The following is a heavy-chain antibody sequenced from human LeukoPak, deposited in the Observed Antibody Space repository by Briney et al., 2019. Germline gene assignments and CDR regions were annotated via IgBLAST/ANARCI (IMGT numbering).Heavy chain of an antibody. J-gene: IGHJ3*02. CDR3: ARGSGGYYFHDAFDI. Sequence: GASVKVSCKASGYTFTGYYMHWVRQAPGQGLEWMEWINPNSGGTNYAQKFQGRVTMTRDTSISTAYMELSSLKSDNTAVYYCARGSGGYYFHDAFDIWGQGTMVTVSS. CDR2: INPNSGGT. V-gene: IGHV1-2*02. D-gene: IGHD3-22*01. CDR1: GYTFTGYY.